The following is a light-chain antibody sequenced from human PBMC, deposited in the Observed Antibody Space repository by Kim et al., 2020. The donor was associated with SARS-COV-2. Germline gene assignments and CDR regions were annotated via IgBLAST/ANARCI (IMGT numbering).Light chain of an antibody. J-gene: IGLJ2*01. V-gene: IGLV3-19*01. CDR2: GKN. Sequence: SSELTQDPAVSVALGQTVRITCQGDTLRNNYASWYQQKPGQAPILVIYGKNNRPSGIPDRFSGSSSGNTASLTITGVQAEDEADFYCNSRESSGNRVVFG. CDR1: TLRNNY. CDR3: NSRESSGNRVV.